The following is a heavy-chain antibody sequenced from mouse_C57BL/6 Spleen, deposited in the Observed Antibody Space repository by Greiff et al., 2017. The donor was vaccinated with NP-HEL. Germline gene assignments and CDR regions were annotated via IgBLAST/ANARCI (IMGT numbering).Heavy chain of an antibody. Sequence: QVQLKQSGAELVRPGTSVKMSCKASGYTFTNYWIGWAKQRPGHGLEWIGDIYPGGGYTNYNEKFKGKATLTADKSSSTAYMQFSSLTSEDSAIYYCARGGGTSYAMDYWGQGTSVTVSS. CDR3: ARGGGTSYAMDY. J-gene: IGHJ4*01. V-gene: IGHV1-63*01. D-gene: IGHD5-1*01. CDR1: GYTFTNYW. CDR2: IYPGGGYT.